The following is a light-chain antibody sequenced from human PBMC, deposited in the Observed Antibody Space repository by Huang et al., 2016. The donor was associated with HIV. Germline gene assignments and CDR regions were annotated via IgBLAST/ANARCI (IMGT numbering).Light chain of an antibody. J-gene: IGKJ3*01. V-gene: IGKV1-39*01. CDR1: QTINNY. CDR3: QQSYSTPLT. Sequence: DIQMAQSPSSLSASVGDRVTITCRTSQTINNYLNWYHQKPGKAPKLLIYGTSSLQSGVPSRFSGSGVGTNFTLTISSLQPEDFATYFCQQSYSTPLTFGPGTKVDIK. CDR2: GTS.